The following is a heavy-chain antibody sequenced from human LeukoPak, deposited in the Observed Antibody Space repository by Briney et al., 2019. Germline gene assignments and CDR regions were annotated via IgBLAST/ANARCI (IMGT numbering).Heavy chain of an antibody. Sequence: SETLSLTCTVSGGSISSSGYSWGWIRQPPGKGLEWIGSVYYSGSTYYNPSLKGRVTISVDTSKNQFSLKLSSVTAADKTVYYCARHDYDRSGYNWFDPWGQGTLVTVSS. V-gene: IGHV4-39*01. CDR2: VYYSGST. J-gene: IGHJ5*02. CDR3: ARHDYDRSGYNWFDP. D-gene: IGHD3-22*01. CDR1: GGSISSSGYS.